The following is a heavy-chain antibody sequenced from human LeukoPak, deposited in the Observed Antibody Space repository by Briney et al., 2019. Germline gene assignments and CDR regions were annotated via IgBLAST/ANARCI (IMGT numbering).Heavy chain of an antibody. D-gene: IGHD6-19*01. CDR2: IYSGGNT. Sequence: GGSLRPSCAASGFTVSSKYMSWVRQAPGKGLEWVSVIYSGGNTYYADSVKGRFTISRENAKNSLYLQMNSLRDGDTAVYYCVRGGSGWYYFDYWGQGTLVTVSS. CDR1: GFTVSSKY. J-gene: IGHJ4*02. CDR3: VRGGSGWYYFDY. V-gene: IGHV3-66*01.